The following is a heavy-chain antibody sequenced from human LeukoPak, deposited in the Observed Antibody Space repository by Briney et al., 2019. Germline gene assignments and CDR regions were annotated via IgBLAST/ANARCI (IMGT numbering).Heavy chain of an antibody. CDR2: IWYDGSNK. Sequence: GGSLRLSCAASGFTFSSYGMHWVRQAPGKGLEWVAVIWYDGSNKYYADSVKGRFTISRDNSKNTLYLQMNSLRAEDTAVYYCARERGYYQWNFDYWGQGTLVTVSS. CDR1: GFTFSSYG. D-gene: IGHD3-22*01. CDR3: ARERGYYQWNFDY. J-gene: IGHJ4*02. V-gene: IGHV3-33*01.